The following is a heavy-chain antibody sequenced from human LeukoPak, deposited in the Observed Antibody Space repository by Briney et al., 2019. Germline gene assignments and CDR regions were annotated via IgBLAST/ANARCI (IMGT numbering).Heavy chain of an antibody. CDR2: IIPIFGTA. J-gene: IGHJ4*02. V-gene: IGHV1-69*13. CDR3: ARGSGETGGYYYVY. D-gene: IGHD3-22*01. CDR1: GYTLSTYY. Sequence: RGASVKVSCKASGYTLSTYYMHWVRQAPGQGLEWMGGIIPIFGTANYAQKFQGRVTITADESTRTAYMELRTLRSEDTAIYYCARGSGETGGYYYVYWGRGTPVTVSS.